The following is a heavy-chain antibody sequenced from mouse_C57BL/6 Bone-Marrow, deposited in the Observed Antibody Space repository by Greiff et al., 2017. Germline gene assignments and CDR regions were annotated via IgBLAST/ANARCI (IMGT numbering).Heavy chain of an antibody. V-gene: IGHV1-36*01. Sequence: VQLQQSGPVLVKPGPSVKISCKASGFTFTDYYMHWVKQSHGKSLEWIGLVYPYNGGTSYNQKFKGKATLTVDTSSSTAYMALNSLTSEDSAVYYCARSWYYGSRDFDVWGTGTTVTVSS. J-gene: IGHJ1*03. CDR1: GFTFTDYY. CDR2: VYPYNGGT. CDR3: ARSWYYGSRDFDV. D-gene: IGHD1-1*01.